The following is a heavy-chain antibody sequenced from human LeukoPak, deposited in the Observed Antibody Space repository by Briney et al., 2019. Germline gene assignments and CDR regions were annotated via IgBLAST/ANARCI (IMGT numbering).Heavy chain of an antibody. Sequence: PGGSLRLSCAASGFTVSSNYMSWIRQPPGKGLEWIGYIYYSGSTNYNPSLKSRVTISVDTSKNQFSLKLSSVTAADTAVYYCARDVSPYGSGSEGWFDPWGQGTLVTVSS. CDR1: GFTVSSNY. CDR3: ARDVSPYGSGSEGWFDP. V-gene: IGHV4-59*02. J-gene: IGHJ5*02. D-gene: IGHD3-10*01. CDR2: IYYSGST.